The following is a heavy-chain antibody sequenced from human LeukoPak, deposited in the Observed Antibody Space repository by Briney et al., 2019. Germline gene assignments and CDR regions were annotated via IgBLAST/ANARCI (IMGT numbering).Heavy chain of an antibody. J-gene: IGHJ5*02. V-gene: IGHV4-34*01. D-gene: IGHD3-10*01. CDR3: ARQRIFPYYYGSGSPTANWFDP. CDR2: INHSGST. CDR1: GGSISSYY. Sequence: SEALSLTCTVSGGSISSYYWSWIRQPPGKGLEWIGEINHSGSTNYNPSLKSRVTISVDTSKNQFSLKLSSVTAADTAVYYCARQRIFPYYYGSGSPTANWFDPWGQGTLVTVSS.